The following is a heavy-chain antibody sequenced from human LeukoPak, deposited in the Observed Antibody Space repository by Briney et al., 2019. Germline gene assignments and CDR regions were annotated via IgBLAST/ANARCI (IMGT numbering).Heavy chain of an antibody. V-gene: IGHV3-53*01. Sequence: GGSLRLSCAASGFTVSSNYMSWVRQAPGKGLEWVSVIYSGGSTYYADSVKGRFTISRDNSKNTLYLQMKSLRADDTAVYYCARAYGDYRDCWGQGTLVTVSS. CDR2: IYSGGST. CDR1: GFTVSSNY. J-gene: IGHJ4*02. CDR3: ARAYGDYRDC. D-gene: IGHD4-17*01.